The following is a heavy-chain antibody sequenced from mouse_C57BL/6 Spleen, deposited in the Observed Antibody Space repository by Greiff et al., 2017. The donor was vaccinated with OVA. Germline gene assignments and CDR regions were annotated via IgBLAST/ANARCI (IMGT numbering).Heavy chain of an antibody. CDR3: ARGRATYYHAMDY. CDR2: IDPSDSYT. J-gene: IGHJ4*01. V-gene: IGHV1-50*01. CDR1: GYTFTSYW. Sequence: QVQLQQPGAELVKPGASVKLSCKASGYTFTSYWMQWVKQRPGQGLEWIGEIDPSDSYTNYNQKFKGKATLTVDTSSSTAYMQLSSLTSEDSAVYYCARGRATYYHAMDYWGQGTSVTVSS. D-gene: IGHD3-1*01.